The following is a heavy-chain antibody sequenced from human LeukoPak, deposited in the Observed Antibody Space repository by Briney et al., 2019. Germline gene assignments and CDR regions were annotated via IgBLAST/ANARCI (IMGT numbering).Heavy chain of an antibody. V-gene: IGHV3-7*01. J-gene: IGHJ6*02. D-gene: IGHD1-26*01. Sequence: GGSLRLSCAASGFTFSSYWMSWVRQAPGQGLEWVANIKQDGSEKYYADSVKGRFTISRDNAKNSLYLQMNSLRAEDTAVYYCARTLRVGATTIHYYYGMDVWGQGTTVTVSS. CDR1: GFTFSSYW. CDR3: ARTLRVGATTIHYYYGMDV. CDR2: IKQDGSEK.